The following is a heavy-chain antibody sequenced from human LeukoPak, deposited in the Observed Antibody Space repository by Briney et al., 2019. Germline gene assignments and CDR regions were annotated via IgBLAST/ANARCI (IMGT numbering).Heavy chain of an antibody. CDR3: ATGHRRDYSNYGRSFYY. V-gene: IGHV3-30*02. D-gene: IGHD4-11*01. J-gene: IGHJ4*02. Sequence: GGSLRLSCAASGFTFSTYGMNRVRQAPGHGRGWVAVIRYDGSNEYYADSVKGRFTISRDNSKNTLYLQMNSPRAEDTAVFYCATGHRRDYSNYGRSFYYWGQGTLVTVSS. CDR2: IRYDGSNE. CDR1: GFTFSTYG.